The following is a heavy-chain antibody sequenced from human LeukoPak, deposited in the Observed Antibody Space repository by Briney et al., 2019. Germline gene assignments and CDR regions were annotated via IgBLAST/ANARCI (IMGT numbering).Heavy chain of an antibody. D-gene: IGHD3-22*01. V-gene: IGHV1-2*02. J-gene: IGHJ4*02. CDR3: ARGRGSWYDSSGSPYIRFDY. Sequence: ASVKVSCKTSGYTFTGYFIHWVRQAPGQGLEWMGWINPDSGDTNYAQKFQGRVTMTRDTSISTVYMELSRLRADDSAMYYCARGRGSWYDSSGSPYIRFDYWGQGTLVTVSS. CDR1: GYTFTGYF. CDR2: INPDSGDT.